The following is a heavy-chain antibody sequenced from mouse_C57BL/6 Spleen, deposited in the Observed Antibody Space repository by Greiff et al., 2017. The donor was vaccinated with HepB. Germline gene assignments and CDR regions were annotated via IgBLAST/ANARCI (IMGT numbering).Heavy chain of an antibody. V-gene: IGHV1-55*01. CDR3: ARRGIMDY. CDR1: GYTFTSYW. J-gene: IGHJ4*01. Sequence: QVQLQQPGAELVKPGASVKMSCKASGYTFTSYWITWVKQRPGQGLEGIGDIYPGSGSTNYNEKFKSKATLTGYTSSSTAYMQLSSLTSEDSAVYYCARRGIMDYWGQGTSVTVSS. CDR2: IYPGSGST.